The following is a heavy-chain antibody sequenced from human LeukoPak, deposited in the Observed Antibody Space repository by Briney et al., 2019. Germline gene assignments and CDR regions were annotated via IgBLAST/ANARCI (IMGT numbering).Heavy chain of an antibody. V-gene: IGHV3-23*01. CDR1: GFTFSSYA. Sequence: QPGGSLRLSCAASGFTFSSYAMSWVRQAPGKGLEWVSAISGSGGSTYYADSVKGRFTISRDNSKNTLYLQMNSLRAEDTAVYYCARGGTVSGYYYALLDYWGQGTLVTVSS. CDR2: ISGSGGST. D-gene: IGHD3-22*01. CDR3: ARGGTVSGYYYALLDY. J-gene: IGHJ4*02.